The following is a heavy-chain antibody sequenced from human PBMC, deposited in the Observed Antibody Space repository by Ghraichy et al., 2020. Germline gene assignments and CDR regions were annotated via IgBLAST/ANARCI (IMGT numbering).Heavy chain of an antibody. CDR3: VRVWDNSGWYSICCFGATATTEFYTLSYTLSLHDALPICLVKDYY. CDR2: IYSGGST. J-gene: IGHJ6*01. Sequence: VIYSGGSTNYADSVKGRFTISRDNSKNTVYLQMNSLRSEDTAMYYCVRVWDNSGWYSICCFGATATTEFYTLSYTLSLHDALPICLVKDYY. D-gene: IGHD6-19*01. V-gene: IGHV3-53*01.